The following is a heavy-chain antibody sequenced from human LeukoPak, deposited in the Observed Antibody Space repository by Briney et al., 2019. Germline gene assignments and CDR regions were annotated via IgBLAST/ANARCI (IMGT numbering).Heavy chain of an antibody. CDR1: GFTFSSYA. CDR2: ISGSGGST. CDR3: AKGHSRNSGYPYYFDY. V-gene: IGHV3-23*01. Sequence: GGSLRLSCAASGFTFSSYAMSWVRQAPGKGLEWVSAISGSGGSTYYADSVKGRFTISRDNSKNTLYLQMNSLRAEDTAVYYCAKGHSRNSGYPYYFDYWGQGTLVTVSS. J-gene: IGHJ4*02. D-gene: IGHD3-22*01.